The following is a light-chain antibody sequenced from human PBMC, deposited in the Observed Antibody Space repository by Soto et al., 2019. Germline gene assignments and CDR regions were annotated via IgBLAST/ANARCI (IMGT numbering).Light chain of an antibody. CDR1: SSDVGGYNY. V-gene: IGLV2-14*01. CDR3: SSYTSSSTLDV. CDR2: EVS. Sequence: QSVLTQPASVSGSPGQSITISCTGTSSDVGGYNYVSWYQQHPGKAPKLMIYEVSNRPSGVSNRFSGSKSGNTAFLTISGLQAEDEADYYCSSYTSSSTLDVFGTGTKVTVL. J-gene: IGLJ1*01.